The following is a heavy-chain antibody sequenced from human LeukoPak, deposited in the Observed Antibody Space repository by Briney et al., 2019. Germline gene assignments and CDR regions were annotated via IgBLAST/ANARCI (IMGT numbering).Heavy chain of an antibody. CDR2: ISAYNGNT. CDR1: GYTFTSYG. V-gene: IGHV1-18*01. Sequence: ASVKVSCKASGYTFTSYGISWVRQAPGQGLEWKGWISAYNGNTNYAQKLQGRVTMTTDTSTSTAYMELRSLRSDDTAVYYCARWYYYDSSGYVAYYYGMDVWGQGTTVTVSS. CDR3: ARWYYYDSSGYVAYYYGMDV. J-gene: IGHJ6*02. D-gene: IGHD3-22*01.